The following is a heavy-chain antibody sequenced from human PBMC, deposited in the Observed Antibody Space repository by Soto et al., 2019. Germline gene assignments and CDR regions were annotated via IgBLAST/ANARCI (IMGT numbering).Heavy chain of an antibody. J-gene: IGHJ4*02. CDR3: AKTITTIGVSSTGRGALLDN. Sequence: VQLVESGGGVVQPGRSLRLSCAASGFTFSVFGMHWVRQAPGKGLEWVAVISNDGNSEHYADSVKGRFTISRDNSKNTFYLQMNSLSFEDTAVYYCAKTITTIGVSSTGRGALLDNWGQGILVSVSS. CDR2: ISNDGNSE. CDR1: GFTFSVFG. V-gene: IGHV3-30*18. D-gene: IGHD3-3*01.